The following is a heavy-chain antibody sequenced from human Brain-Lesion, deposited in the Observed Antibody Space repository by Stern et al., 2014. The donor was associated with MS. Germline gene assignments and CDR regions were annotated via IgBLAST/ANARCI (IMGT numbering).Heavy chain of an antibody. CDR3: ARDQRGITIFGVVTDYYYLGMDV. CDR2: INPNTGGK. CDR1: GYIFTGYY. J-gene: IGHJ6*02. D-gene: IGHD3-3*01. V-gene: IGHV1-2*02. Sequence: VQLVESGAKVKKPGASVKVSCKTSGYIFTGYYIHWVRQAPGQGLGWMAWINPNTGGKKYAQKFQGRVTMSRDTSISTAYVELSSLTSDDTAVYYCARDQRGITIFGVVTDYYYLGMDVWGQGTTVTVSS.